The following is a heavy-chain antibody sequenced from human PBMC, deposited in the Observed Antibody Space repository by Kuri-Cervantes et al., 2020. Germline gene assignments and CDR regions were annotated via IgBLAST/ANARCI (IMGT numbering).Heavy chain of an antibody. V-gene: IGHV4-39*01. CDR2: IYYSGST. CDR3: ARWMATIEGAFDI. J-gene: IGHJ3*02. Sequence: ESLKISCTVSGGSVSSGSYYWSWIRQPPGKGLEWIGSIYYSGSTYYNPSLKSRVTISVDTSKNQFSLKLSSVTAADTAVYYCARWMATIEGAFDIWGQGTMVTVSS. D-gene: IGHD5-24*01. CDR1: GGSVSSGSYY.